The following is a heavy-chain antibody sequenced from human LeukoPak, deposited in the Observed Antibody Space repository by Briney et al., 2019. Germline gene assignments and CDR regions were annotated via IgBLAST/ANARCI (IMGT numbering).Heavy chain of an antibody. J-gene: IGHJ4*02. CDR3: AKDVSYYYDSSDY. CDR1: GFLFSSYA. CDR2: MDGSGRGT. D-gene: IGHD3-22*01. Sequence: PGGSVRLFCAVSGFLFSSYAMTWARQAPGKGLEWVSTMDGSGRGTYYAATVRGRLSNSRDNSKNTLYLQMNSLRAEDTARYYCAKDVSYYYDSSDYWGQGTLVTVSS. V-gene: IGHV3-23*01.